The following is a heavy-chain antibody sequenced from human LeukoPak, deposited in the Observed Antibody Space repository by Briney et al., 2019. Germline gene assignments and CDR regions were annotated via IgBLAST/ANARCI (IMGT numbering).Heavy chain of an antibody. J-gene: IGHJ4*02. CDR3: ARGLIAAAAPFDY. CDR2: IGSSGSTI. Sequence: GGSLRLSCAASGFTFSSYEMNWVRQAPGKALEWVSYIGSSGSTIYYANSVKGRFTISRDNAKNSLYLQMNSLRAEDTAVYYCARGLIAAAAPFDYWGQGTLVTVSS. D-gene: IGHD6-13*01. CDR1: GFTFSSYE. V-gene: IGHV3-48*03.